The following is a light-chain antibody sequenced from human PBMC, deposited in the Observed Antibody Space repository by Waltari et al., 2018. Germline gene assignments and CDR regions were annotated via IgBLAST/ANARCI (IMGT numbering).Light chain of an antibody. Sequence: SYDLTQPPSVSVSPGPTARITRSGGALPHQYAYWSKQKAGQAPGLVVYKNNERPPGIPERLSGSSSGQTVTLTISGVQAEDEADYYCQSADSSGTYVIFGGGTKLTVL. CDR2: KNN. V-gene: IGLV3-25*03. CDR1: ALPHQY. J-gene: IGLJ2*01. CDR3: QSADSSGTYVI.